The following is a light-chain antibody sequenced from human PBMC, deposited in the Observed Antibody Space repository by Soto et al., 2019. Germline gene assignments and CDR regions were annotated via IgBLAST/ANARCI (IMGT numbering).Light chain of an antibody. V-gene: IGKV1D-13*01. Sequence: AIQLTQSPSSLSASVGDRVTITCRASQGISSALAWYQQKPGKAPKLLIYYASSLESEVPSRFSGSGSGTDFTLTISSLQPEDLATYYCQQFNNYPLTFGLGTKVDIK. J-gene: IGKJ3*01. CDR2: YAS. CDR1: QGISSA. CDR3: QQFNNYPLT.